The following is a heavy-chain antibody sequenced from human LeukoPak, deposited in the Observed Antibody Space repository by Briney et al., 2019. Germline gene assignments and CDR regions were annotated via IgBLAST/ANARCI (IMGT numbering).Heavy chain of an antibody. V-gene: IGHV4-4*09. J-gene: IGHJ3*01. D-gene: IGHD3-3*01. Sequence: SETLSLTCAVSGVSISPYYWAWIRQPPGKGLEWFGYIHTSGSNNQYPSLKSRVTISVDKSKNHFSLRLTSVTAADTAVYYRARLSAAVHLGAFDLWGQGTMVTVSS. CDR3: ARLSAAVHLGAFDL. CDR2: IHTSGSN. CDR1: GVSISPYY.